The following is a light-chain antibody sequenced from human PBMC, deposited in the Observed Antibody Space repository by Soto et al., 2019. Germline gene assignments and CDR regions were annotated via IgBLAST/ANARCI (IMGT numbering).Light chain of an antibody. CDR1: QSGSSSTY. V-gene: IGKV3-20*01. CDR3: HQYGSSPSYT. CDR2: GAS. Sequence: EIVLTQSPGTLSLSPGERATLACRASQSGSSSTYLAWYQQKPSQAPRLLIYGASSRATGIPDRFSGSGSGTDFTLTISRLEPKDFAVYYCHQYGSSPSYTFGQATKLVIK. J-gene: IGKJ2*01.